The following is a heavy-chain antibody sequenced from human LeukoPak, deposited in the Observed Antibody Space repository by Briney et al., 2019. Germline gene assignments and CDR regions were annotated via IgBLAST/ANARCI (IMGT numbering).Heavy chain of an antibody. V-gene: IGHV4-61*01. CDR2: VYYSGST. J-gene: IGHJ4*02. CDR1: GGSVSSGNYY. D-gene: IGHD5-18*01. CDR3: AREDIAMVSPFDY. Sequence: SETLSLTCTVSGGSVSSGNYYWSWIRQPPGKGLEWIGYVYYSGSTNYNPSLKSRVTISVDTSKNQFSLKVSSVTAADTAMYYCAREDIAMVSPFDYWGQGTLVTVSS.